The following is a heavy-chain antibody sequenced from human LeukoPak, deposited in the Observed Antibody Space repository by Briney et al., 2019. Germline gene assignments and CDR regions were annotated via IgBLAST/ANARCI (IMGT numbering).Heavy chain of an antibody. CDR1: GYSISSGYY. CDR3: ARKGIVATTVLDY. V-gene: IGHV4-38-2*02. CDR2: IYHSGST. Sequence: PSETLSLTCTVSGYSISSGYYWGWIRQPPGKGLEWIGSIYHSGSTYYNPSLKSRVTISVDTSKNQFSLKLSSVTAADTAVYYCARKGIVATTVLDYWGQGTLVTVSS. D-gene: IGHD5-12*01. J-gene: IGHJ4*02.